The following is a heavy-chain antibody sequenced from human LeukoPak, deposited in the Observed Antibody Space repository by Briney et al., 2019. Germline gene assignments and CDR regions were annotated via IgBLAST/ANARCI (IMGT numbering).Heavy chain of an antibody. Sequence: GGSLRLSCAASGFTLSSYWMIWVRQAPGKGQEWVANIKQDGSEISYVDSVKGRFTISRDNAKNSLYLQMNSLRAEDTAVYYCVRGNPFGGYWGQGTLVTVSS. CDR1: GFTLSSYW. V-gene: IGHV3-7*03. D-gene: IGHD2-15*01. J-gene: IGHJ4*02. CDR3: VRGNPFGGY. CDR2: IKQDGSEI.